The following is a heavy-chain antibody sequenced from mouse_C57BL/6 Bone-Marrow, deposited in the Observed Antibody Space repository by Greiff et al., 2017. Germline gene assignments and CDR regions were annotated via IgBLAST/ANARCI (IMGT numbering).Heavy chain of an antibody. CDR1: GYTFTSYW. J-gene: IGHJ3*01. D-gene: IGHD2-5*01. Sequence: QVQLQQPGAELVKPGASVKLSCKASGYTFTSYWMHWVKQRPGQGLEWIGMIHPNSGSTNYNEKFKSKATLTVDKSSSTAYMQLSSLTSDDSAVYYCARGGYSNYVWFAYWGQGTLVTVSA. CDR3: ARGGYSNYVWFAY. CDR2: IHPNSGST. V-gene: IGHV1-64*01.